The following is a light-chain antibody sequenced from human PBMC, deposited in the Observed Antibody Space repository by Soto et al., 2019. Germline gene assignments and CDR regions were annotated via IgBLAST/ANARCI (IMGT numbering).Light chain of an antibody. Sequence: DIQMTQSPSTLSASVGDRVTITCRASQTISIWLAWYQKKPGKAPKLLIYDASNLQSGVPSRFSGSGSGTQFTLSISSLQPDDFATYYCQEYNSAWRFGQGTKVDIK. V-gene: IGKV1-5*01. CDR1: QTISIW. CDR2: DAS. J-gene: IGKJ1*01. CDR3: QEYNSAWR.